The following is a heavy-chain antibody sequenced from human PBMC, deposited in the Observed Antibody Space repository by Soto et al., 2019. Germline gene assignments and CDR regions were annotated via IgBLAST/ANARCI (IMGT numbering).Heavy chain of an antibody. Sequence: ESGGGVVQPGRSLRLSCAASGFIFSSYGMHWVRQAPGKGLEWVAVISYDGSNKYYADSVKGRFTISRDNSKNTLYLQMNSLRGEDTAVYYCAKEVWSGPMDVWGQGTTVTVSS. CDR1: GFIFSSYG. J-gene: IGHJ6*02. D-gene: IGHD3-3*01. CDR2: ISYDGSNK. V-gene: IGHV3-30*18. CDR3: AKEVWSGPMDV.